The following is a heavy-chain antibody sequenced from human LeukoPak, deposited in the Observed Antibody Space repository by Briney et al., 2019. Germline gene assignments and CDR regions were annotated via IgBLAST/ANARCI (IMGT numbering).Heavy chain of an antibody. V-gene: IGHV3-23*01. CDR1: GFTFSSYA. CDR3: AKPLGGVGQHNDY. Sequence: GGSLRLSCAASGFTFSSYAMSWVRQAPGKGLEWVSAISGSGGSTYYADSVKGRFTISRDNSKNTVYLQMNSLRAEDTAVYYCAKPLGGVGQHNDYWGQGTLVTVSS. D-gene: IGHD2-21*01. J-gene: IGHJ4*02. CDR2: ISGSGGST.